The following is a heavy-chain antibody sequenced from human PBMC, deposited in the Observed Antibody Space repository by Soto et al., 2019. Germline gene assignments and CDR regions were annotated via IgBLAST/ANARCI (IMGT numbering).Heavy chain of an antibody. Sequence: GGSLRLSCAASGFTFSSYSMNWVRQAPGKGLEWVSSISSSSSYIYYADSVKGRFTISRDNAKNSLYLQMNSLRAEDTAVYYCAFIAAPHYYYYGMDVWGQGTTVTVSS. CDR1: GFTFSSYS. J-gene: IGHJ6*02. V-gene: IGHV3-21*01. D-gene: IGHD6-6*01. CDR2: ISSSSSYI. CDR3: AFIAAPHYYYYGMDV.